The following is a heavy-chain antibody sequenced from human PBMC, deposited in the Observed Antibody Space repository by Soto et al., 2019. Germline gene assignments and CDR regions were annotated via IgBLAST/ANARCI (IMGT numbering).Heavy chain of an antibody. CDR1: GFAFSSFA. D-gene: IGHD2-2*01. V-gene: IGHV3-48*02. CDR2: VSPSSSAI. Sequence: EVQLVESGGGLVHPGGSLRLSCAASGFAFSSFAMNWARQAPGKGLEWLAFVSPSSSAIYYADSVKGRFIVSRDNVKNLVFLQVNSLRDEDTAVYFCARDSPSCTSTSCLFDRWGQGTLVTVSS. J-gene: IGHJ4*02. CDR3: ARDSPSCTSTSCLFDR.